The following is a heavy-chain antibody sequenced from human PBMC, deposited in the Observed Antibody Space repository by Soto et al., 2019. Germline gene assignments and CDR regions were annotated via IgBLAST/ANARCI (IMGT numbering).Heavy chain of an antibody. D-gene: IGHD6-19*01. CDR3: ASAGGGAVASTNWYFDL. V-gene: IGHV3-21*01. CDR2: ISSSSSYI. CDR1: GFTFRSYS. Sequence: EVQLVESGGGLVKPGGSLRLSCAASGFTFRSYSMNWVRQAPGKGLEWVSSISSSSSYIYYADSVKGRFTISRDNAKNSLYLQMNSLRAEDTAVYYCASAGGGAVASTNWYFDLWGRGTLVTVSS. J-gene: IGHJ2*01.